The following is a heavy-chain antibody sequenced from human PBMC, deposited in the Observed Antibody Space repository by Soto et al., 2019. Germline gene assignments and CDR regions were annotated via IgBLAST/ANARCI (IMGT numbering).Heavy chain of an antibody. CDR2: IYHSGST. J-gene: IGHJ6*02. CDR1: GGSISSGGYS. Sequence: SETLSLTCAVSGGSISSGGYSWSWIRQPPGKGLEWIGYIYHSGSTYYNTSLKSRVTISVDRSKNQFSLKLTSVTAADTAVYYCGRQPGHCGSTACFGYYSVDVWGQGTTVTVS. CDR3: GRQPGHCGSTACFGYYSVDV. D-gene: IGHD2-2*01. V-gene: IGHV4-30-2*01.